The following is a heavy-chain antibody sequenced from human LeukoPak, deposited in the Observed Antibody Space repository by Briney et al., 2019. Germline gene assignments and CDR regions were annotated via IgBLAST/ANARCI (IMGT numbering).Heavy chain of an antibody. CDR2: IYYSGST. D-gene: IGHD4-17*01. Sequence: KPSETLSLTCTVSGGSISSSSYYWGWIRQPPGKGLEWIGSIYYSGSTYYNPSLKSRVTISVDTSKNQFSLKLSSVTAADTAVYYCARDRYGDYDFDYWGQGTLVTVSS. CDR3: ARDRYGDYDFDY. CDR1: GGSISSSSYY. V-gene: IGHV4-39*07. J-gene: IGHJ4*02.